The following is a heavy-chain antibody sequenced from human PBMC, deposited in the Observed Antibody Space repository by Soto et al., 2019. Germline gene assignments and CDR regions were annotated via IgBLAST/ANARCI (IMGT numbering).Heavy chain of an antibody. Sequence: QVQLVQSGAEVKKPGSSVKVSCKTSGGTFRTSAISWVRQAPGHGLEWVGGIMPVFPTPDYAQKFQGRVTITADESTSTAYMELSSLGSEDTAVYYCARDKDRQQLGGNYYYIMDVWGQGTTVTVSS. CDR2: IMPVFPTP. CDR3: ARDKDRQQLGGNYYYIMDV. D-gene: IGHD3-3*02. J-gene: IGHJ6*02. CDR1: GGTFRTSA. V-gene: IGHV1-69*12.